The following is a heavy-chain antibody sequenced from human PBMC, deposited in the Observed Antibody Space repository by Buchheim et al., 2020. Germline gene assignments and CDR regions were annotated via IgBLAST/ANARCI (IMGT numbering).Heavy chain of an antibody. CDR2: IYYSGST. Sequence: QVQLQESGPGLVKPSETLSLTCSVSGGYISGYYWCWIRQPPGKGLEWIGYIYYSGSTNYNPSLKSRLTISVDTSKNQFSLNLSSVTAADTAVYYCARCRPEYFDYWGQGTL. V-gene: IGHV4-59*01. J-gene: IGHJ4*02. CDR3: ARCRPEYFDY. CDR1: GGYISGYY.